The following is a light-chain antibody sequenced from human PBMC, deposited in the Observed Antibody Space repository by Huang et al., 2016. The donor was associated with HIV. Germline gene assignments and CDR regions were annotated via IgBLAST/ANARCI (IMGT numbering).Light chain of an antibody. CDR3: QQYDNLHLS. CDR1: QDISNH. V-gene: IGKV1-33*01. J-gene: IGKJ4*01. CDR2: DAS. Sequence: DIQTTQSPSSLSASVGDRVTITCQASQDISNHLNWYQQKQGKAPKLLIYDASTLETGVPSRFSGSGSGTDFTFTIASLQPEDVATYYCQQYDNLHLSFGGGTKVEIK.